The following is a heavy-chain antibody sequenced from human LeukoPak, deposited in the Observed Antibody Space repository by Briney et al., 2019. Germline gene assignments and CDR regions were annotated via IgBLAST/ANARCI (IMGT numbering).Heavy chain of an antibody. CDR1: GYTFTSYG. D-gene: IGHD6-13*01. CDR3: ARDLPYSSSWESIDY. J-gene: IGHJ4*02. CDR2: ISSYNGNT. Sequence: ASVKVSCKASGYTFTSYGISWVRQAPGQGLEWMGWISSYNGNTNYAQKIQGRVTMTTDASTSTAHMELRSLRSDDTAVYYCARDLPYSSSWESIDYWGQGTLVTVSS. V-gene: IGHV1-18*01.